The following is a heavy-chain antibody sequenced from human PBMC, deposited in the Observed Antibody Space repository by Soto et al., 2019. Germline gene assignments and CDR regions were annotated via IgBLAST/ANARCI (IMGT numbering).Heavy chain of an antibody. CDR3: ATPLTPHLAYWFYT. CDR1: GSSFTGYY. D-gene: IGHD3-16*01. J-gene: IGHJ5*02. V-gene: IGHV1-2*02. CDR2: INAHSGGT. Sequence: APVKAACKASGSSFTGYYIHWLRQAPGQGLEWMGWINAHSGGTEYAQKFQGRVTLTRDTSIAKAYLTLTSLTTDDTALYYCATPLTPHLAYWFYTWGQGTQGTVS.